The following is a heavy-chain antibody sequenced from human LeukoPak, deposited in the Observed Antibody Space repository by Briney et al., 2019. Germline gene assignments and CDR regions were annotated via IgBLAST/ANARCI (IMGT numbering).Heavy chain of an antibody. D-gene: IGHD3-3*01. CDR1: GGSISSYY. CDR2: IYYSGST. J-gene: IGHJ5*02. CDR3: ARDGFWSGYYLGWFDP. Sequence: SETLSLTCTVSGGSISSYYWSWIRQPPGKGLEWIGYIYYSGSTNYNPSLKSRVTISVDTSKNQFSMKLSSVTAADTAVYYCARDGFWSGYYLGWFDPWGQGTLVTVSS. V-gene: IGHV4-59*01.